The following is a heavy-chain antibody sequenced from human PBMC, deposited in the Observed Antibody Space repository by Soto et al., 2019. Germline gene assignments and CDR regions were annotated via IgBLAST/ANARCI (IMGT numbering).Heavy chain of an antibody. Sequence: GGSLRLSCAASGFRFSTYNMDWVRQAPGKGPEWIARISTTSFTIYYADSVKGRFTISRDNDRNSLYLEMNSLRDEDTAVYYCARDRCYDGTCYSASDSWGQGTLVTVSS. J-gene: IGHJ5*01. CDR1: GFRFSTYN. CDR3: ARDRCYDGTCYSASDS. V-gene: IGHV3-48*02. D-gene: IGHD2-15*01. CDR2: ISTTSFTI.